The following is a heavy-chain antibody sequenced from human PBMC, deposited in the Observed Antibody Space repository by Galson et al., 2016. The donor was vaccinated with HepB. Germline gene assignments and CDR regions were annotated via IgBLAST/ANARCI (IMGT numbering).Heavy chain of an antibody. J-gene: IGHJ4*02. CDR2: ISGSGGST. V-gene: IGHV3-23*01. CDR3: AKDISTSSLVVVVTAADY. Sequence: SLRLSCAASGFTFSTYAMSWVRQAPGKGLEWLSGISGSGGSTYHADSVKGRFTISRDNSKNTLYLQMNSLRAEYTAIYYCAKDISTSSLVVVVTAADYWGQGTLVTVSS. CDR1: GFTFSTYA. D-gene: IGHD2-15*01.